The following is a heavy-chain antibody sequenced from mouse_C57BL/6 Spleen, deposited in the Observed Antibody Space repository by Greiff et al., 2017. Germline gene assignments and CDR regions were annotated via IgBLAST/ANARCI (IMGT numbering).Heavy chain of an antibody. CDR1: GYTFTSYW. CDR3: AKEGAITTVVGYFDV. Sequence: QVQLQQPGTELVKPGASVKLSCKASGYTFTSYWMHWVKQRPGQGLEWIGNINPSNGGTNYTEKFKSKATLTVDKSSSTAYMQLSSLTSEVSAVYYGAKEGAITTVVGYFDVWGTGTTVTVSS. D-gene: IGHD1-1*01. V-gene: IGHV1-53*01. CDR2: INPSNGGT. J-gene: IGHJ1*03.